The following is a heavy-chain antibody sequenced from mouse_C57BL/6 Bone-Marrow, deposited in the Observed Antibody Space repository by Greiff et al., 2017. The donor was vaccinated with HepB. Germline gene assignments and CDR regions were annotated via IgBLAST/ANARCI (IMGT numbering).Heavy chain of an antibody. CDR1: GYTFTSYW. CDR3: ARGSSGSSYAMDY. Sequence: VQLQQSGAELVKPGASVKMSCKASGYTFTSYWITWVKQRPGQGLEWIGDIYPGSGSTNYNEKFKSKATLTVDTSSSTAYMQLSSLTSEDSAVYYCARGSSGSSYAMDYWGQGTSVTVSS. V-gene: IGHV1-55*01. CDR2: IYPGSGST. D-gene: IGHD3-2*02. J-gene: IGHJ4*01.